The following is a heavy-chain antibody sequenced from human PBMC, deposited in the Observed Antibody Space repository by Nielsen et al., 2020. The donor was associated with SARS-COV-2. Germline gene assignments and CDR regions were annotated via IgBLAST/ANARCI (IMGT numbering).Heavy chain of an antibody. D-gene: IGHD4-11*01. CDR2: ISYGGNT. J-gene: IGHJ6*02. CDR1: GGSISSYY. CDR3: ARDYSNNALDFCYGLDV. Sequence: SETLSLTCTVSGGSISSYYWSWIRQPPGKGLEWIGYISYGGNTYYNPSLKSRVTISLDTSKNRFSLKLASVTAADTAVYYCARDYSNNALDFCYGLDVWGQGTAVTVSS. V-gene: IGHV4-59*12.